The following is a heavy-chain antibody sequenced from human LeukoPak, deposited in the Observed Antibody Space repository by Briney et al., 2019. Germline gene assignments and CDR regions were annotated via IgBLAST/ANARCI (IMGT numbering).Heavy chain of an antibody. D-gene: IGHD6-6*01. CDR3: ARGRIAARD. CDR2: IYDSGST. CDR1: GGSINNYY. J-gene: IGHJ4*02. Sequence: SETLSLTCAVSGGSINNYYWSWIRQPPGKGLEWIGYIYDSGSTNYNPSLKSRVTTSLDTSKNQFSLKLSSVTAADTAVYYCARGRIAARDWGQGTLVTVSS. V-gene: IGHV4-59*01.